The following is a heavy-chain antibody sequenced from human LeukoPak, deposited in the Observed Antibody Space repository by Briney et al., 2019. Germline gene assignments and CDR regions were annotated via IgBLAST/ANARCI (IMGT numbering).Heavy chain of an antibody. CDR1: GYTFTSYY. J-gene: IGHJ5*02. V-gene: IGHV1-46*01. D-gene: IGHD3-16*01. CDR3: ARESIAEPGVPFGP. CDR2: INPSGGST. Sequence: ASVKVSCKASGYTFTSYYMHWVRQAPGQGLEWMGMINPSGGSTRYEQKSQGRVTMTRDTSTSTVYMELSSLRSEDTAVYYCARESIAEPGVPFGPWGQGTLVTVSS.